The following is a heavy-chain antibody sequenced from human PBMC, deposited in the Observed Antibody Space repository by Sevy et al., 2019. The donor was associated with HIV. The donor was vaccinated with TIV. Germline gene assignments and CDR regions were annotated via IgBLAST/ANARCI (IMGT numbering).Heavy chain of an antibody. D-gene: IGHD5-12*01. CDR1: GFTFSSYS. J-gene: IGHJ6*02. CDR2: ISSSSSSI. CDR3: ARGGYSGYRNYYYGMDV. Sequence: GGSLRLSCAASGFTFSSYSMNWVRQAPGKGLEWVSYISSSSSSIYYADSVKGRFTISRDNAKKSLYLQMNSLRDEDTAVYYCARGGYSGYRNYYYGMDVWGQRTTVTVSS. V-gene: IGHV3-48*02.